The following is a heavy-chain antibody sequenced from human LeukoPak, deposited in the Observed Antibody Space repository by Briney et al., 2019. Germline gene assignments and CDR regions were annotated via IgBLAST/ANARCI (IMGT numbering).Heavy chain of an antibody. V-gene: IGHV3-21*04. CDR3: ARDSERAAGTADYYYYYMDV. CDR1: GFTFSSYS. J-gene: IGHJ6*03. CDR2: ITRSNYI. D-gene: IGHD6-13*01. Sequence: GGSLRLSCAASGFTFSSYSMNWVRQAPGKGLEWVSSITRSNYIYYADSVKGRFTISRDNAKNSLYLQMNSLRSDDTAVYYCARDSERAAGTADYYYYYMDVWGKGTTVTVSS.